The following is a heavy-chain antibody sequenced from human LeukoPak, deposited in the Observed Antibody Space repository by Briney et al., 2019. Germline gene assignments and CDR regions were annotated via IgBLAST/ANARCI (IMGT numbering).Heavy chain of an antibody. V-gene: IGHV3-9*01. J-gene: IGHJ4*02. CDR2: IGWNSRGI. D-gene: IGHD6-13*01. Sequence: GGSLRLSCAASGFTFDDYAMHWVRQAPGKGLEWVSGIGWNSRGIVYADSVKGRFTISRDNAKNSLYLQMNSLGAEDTALYYSVKVTAAGFVDHWGQGTLVTVSS. CDR3: VKVTAAGFVDH. CDR1: GFTFDDYA.